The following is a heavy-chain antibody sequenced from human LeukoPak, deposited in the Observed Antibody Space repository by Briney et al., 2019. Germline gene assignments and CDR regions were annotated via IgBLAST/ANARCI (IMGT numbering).Heavy chain of an antibody. CDR2: IYYSGST. J-gene: IGHJ5*02. D-gene: IGHD6-19*01. CDR3: ARGFVRRVAGTTQEVGFDP. V-gene: IGHV4-39*07. Sequence: SETLSLTCTVSGGSISSSNFYWGWIRQPPGKGLEWIGSIYYSGSTYYNPSLKSRVTISVDTSKNQFSLKLSSVTAADTAVYYCARGFVRRVAGTTQEVGFDPWGQGTLVTVSS. CDR1: GGSISSSNFY.